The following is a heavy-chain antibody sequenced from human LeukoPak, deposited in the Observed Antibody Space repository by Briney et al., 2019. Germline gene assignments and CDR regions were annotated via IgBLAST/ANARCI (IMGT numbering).Heavy chain of an antibody. CDR1: GFTFSSYA. V-gene: IGHV3-30-3*01. D-gene: IGHD2-2*01. J-gene: IGHJ4*02. CDR3: ARDRGYCSSTSCYPDYFDY. Sequence: PGGSLRLSCAASGFTFSSYAMHWVRQAPGKGLEWVAVISYDGSNKYYADSVKGRFTISRDNSKNTLYLQMNSLRAEDTAVYYCARDRGYCSSTSCYPDYFDYWGQGTLVAVSS. CDR2: ISYDGSNK.